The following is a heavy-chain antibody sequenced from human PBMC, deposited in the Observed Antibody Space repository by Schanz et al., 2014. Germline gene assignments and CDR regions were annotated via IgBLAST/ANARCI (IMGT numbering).Heavy chain of an antibody. Sequence: QVQLVESGGGLVKPGGSLRLSCAASGFIFNDYYMNWIRQAPGKGLEWLSYISRDGTTSYYADSVKGRFTISRDNAKNSLYLEMTSLRGEDTAVYYCARDNLTWDAFDIWGQGTTVTVSS. CDR2: ISRDGTTS. CDR1: GFIFNDYY. J-gene: IGHJ3*02. D-gene: IGHD1-26*01. V-gene: IGHV3-11*01. CDR3: ARDNLTWDAFDI.